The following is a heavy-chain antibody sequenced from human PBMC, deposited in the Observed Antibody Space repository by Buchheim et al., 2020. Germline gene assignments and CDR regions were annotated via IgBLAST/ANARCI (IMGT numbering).Heavy chain of an antibody. D-gene: IGHD6-25*01. CDR3: ARGIAATANPNWFDP. J-gene: IGHJ5*02. Sequence: EVQLVESGGGLVQPGGSLRLSCAASGFSFSSYWMHWVRQAPGRGLVWVSRITSDGSGTGYADSVTGRFTISRGNAKNTLYLQMNSLSPEDTAVYFCARGIAATANPNWFDPWGQGTL. CDR1: GFSFSSYW. CDR2: ITSDGSGT. V-gene: IGHV3-74*01.